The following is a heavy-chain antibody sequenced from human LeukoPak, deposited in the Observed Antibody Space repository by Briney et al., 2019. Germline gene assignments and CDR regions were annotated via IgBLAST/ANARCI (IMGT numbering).Heavy chain of an antibody. CDR3: ARDQIPLETGTYDYFDY. D-gene: IGHD1-7*01. Sequence: ASVKVSCKASGYTFTDYYMHLVRQAPRQAIEWMGWINPNSGGTNYAQKFQGRVTMTRDTSISTAYMELSRLRSDDTAVYYCARDQIPLETGTYDYFDYWGQGTLVTVSS. CDR1: GYTFTDYY. V-gene: IGHV1-2*02. J-gene: IGHJ4*02. CDR2: INPNSGGT.